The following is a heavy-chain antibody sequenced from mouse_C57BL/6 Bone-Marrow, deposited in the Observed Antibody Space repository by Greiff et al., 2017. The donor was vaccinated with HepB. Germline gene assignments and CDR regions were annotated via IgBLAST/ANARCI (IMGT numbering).Heavy chain of an antibody. J-gene: IGHJ1*03. CDR3: ARTTTVVVIYWYFDV. Sequence: EVKLQESGAELVKPGASVKLSCTASGFNIKDYYMHWVKQRTEQGLEWIGRIDPEDGETKYAPKFQGKATITADTSSNTAYLQRSSLSSEDTAVYYCARTTTVVVIYWYFDVWGTGTTVTVSS. CDR2: IDPEDGET. V-gene: IGHV14-2*01. D-gene: IGHD1-1*01. CDR1: GFNIKDYY.